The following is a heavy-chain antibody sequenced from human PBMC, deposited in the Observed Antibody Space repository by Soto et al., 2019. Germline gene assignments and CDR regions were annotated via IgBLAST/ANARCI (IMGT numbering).Heavy chain of an antibody. V-gene: IGHV4-59*01. J-gene: IGHJ4*02. Sequence: QVQLQESGPGLVKPSETLSLTCTVSGGSISSYCWSWVRQAPGKGLEWIGYICYSGSTNYNPSLKSRFTISVDTSKNHFSLKLSSVTAADTAVYYCARGPYGDYGYGFDYWGQGTLVTVSS. CDR2: ICYSGST. CDR3: ARGPYGDYGYGFDY. D-gene: IGHD4-17*01. CDR1: GGSISSYC.